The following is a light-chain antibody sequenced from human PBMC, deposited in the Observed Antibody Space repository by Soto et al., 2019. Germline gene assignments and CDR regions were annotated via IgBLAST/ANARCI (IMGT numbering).Light chain of an antibody. Sequence: EVVMTQSPATLSVSPGERATLSCRASQSVGSKLAWYQQKPGQAPRLLIFDAFTRATGIPARFSGSGSGTEFTLFISSRQSEDFAVYYWQQYNNWPPLTFGGGTKVEI. V-gene: IGKV3-15*01. CDR1: QSVGSK. CDR2: DAF. CDR3: QQYNNWPPLT. J-gene: IGKJ4*01.